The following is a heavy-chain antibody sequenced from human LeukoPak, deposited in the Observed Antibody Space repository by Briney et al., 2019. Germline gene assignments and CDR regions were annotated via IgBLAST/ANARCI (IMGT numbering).Heavy chain of an antibody. V-gene: IGHV3-7*01. D-gene: IGHD5-12*01. CDR2: IKQDGSEK. J-gene: IGHJ4*02. Sequence: GGSLRLSCAASGFTFSSYWMSWVRQAPGKGLEWVANIKQDGSEKYYVDSVKGRFTISRDNAKNSLYLQMNSLRAEDTAVYYCARGPDSGYDWLFDYWGQGTLVTVSS. CDR1: GFTFSSYW. CDR3: ARGPDSGYDWLFDY.